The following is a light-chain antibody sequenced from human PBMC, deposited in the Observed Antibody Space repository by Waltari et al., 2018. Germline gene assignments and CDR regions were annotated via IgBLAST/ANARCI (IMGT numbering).Light chain of an antibody. CDR2: ENQ. V-gene: IGLV1-47*01. CDR3: AAWDDSLGVWI. Sequence: QSVLTQPPSASGTPGQRVTISCSGSSSNIGKNYVYWHQQLPGTAPKLLNSENQQRPTGARALFSGSTSCTSAVLAISGVRSADEADYYCAAWDDSLGVWIFGGGTKLTVL. CDR1: SSNIGKNY. J-gene: IGLJ2*01.